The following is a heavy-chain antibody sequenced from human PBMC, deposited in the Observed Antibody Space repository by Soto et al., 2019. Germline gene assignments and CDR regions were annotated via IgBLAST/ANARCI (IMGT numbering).Heavy chain of an antibody. Sequence: PGGSLRLSCAASGFTFSSYAMSWVRQAPGKGLEWVSAISGSGGSTYYADSVKGRFTISKDNSKNTLYLQMNSLRAEDTAVYYCAKDLKVNQLPNDYWGQGTLVTVSS. CDR2: ISGSGGST. V-gene: IGHV3-23*01. J-gene: IGHJ4*02. CDR1: GFTFSSYA. CDR3: AKDLKVNQLPNDY. D-gene: IGHD2-2*01.